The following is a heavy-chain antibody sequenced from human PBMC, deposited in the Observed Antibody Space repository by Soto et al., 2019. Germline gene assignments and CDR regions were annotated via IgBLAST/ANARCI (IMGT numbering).Heavy chain of an antibody. Sequence: EVRLVESGGGLVTPGGSLRLSCAASGFTFSTFNMNWVRQAPGKGLEWVSSITNSAYTSYADSVKGRFTISRDNAKNSLYLQMNSLGAEDTAVYYCGLYDALFFAFWGQGALVTVSS. CDR3: GLYDALFFAF. J-gene: IGHJ4*02. CDR2: ITNSAYT. V-gene: IGHV3-21*01. CDR1: GFTFSTFN. D-gene: IGHD2-8*01.